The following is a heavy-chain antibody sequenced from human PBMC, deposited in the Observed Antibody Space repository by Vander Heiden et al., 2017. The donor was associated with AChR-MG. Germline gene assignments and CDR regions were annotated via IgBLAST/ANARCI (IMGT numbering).Heavy chain of an antibody. Sequence: QFQLQQWGAGLLTPSETLSLTCAVYGGSSSGYYWSWIRQPPGKGLGWIGEIKHSGSTNYNPSLKSRVTISVDTSKNQFSLKLSSVTAADTAVYYCARDVHSSGYYPDYWGQGTLVTVSS. V-gene: IGHV4-34*01. CDR3: ARDVHSSGYYPDY. CDR2: IKHSGST. CDR1: GGSSSGYY. J-gene: IGHJ4*02. D-gene: IGHD3-22*01.